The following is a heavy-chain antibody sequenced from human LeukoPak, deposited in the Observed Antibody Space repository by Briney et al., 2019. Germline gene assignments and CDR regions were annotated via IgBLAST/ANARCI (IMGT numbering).Heavy chain of an antibody. CDR3: ARSSSWYSGWFDP. Sequence: ASVTVSFTASGYTFTGYYMHWVRQAPGQGLEWMGWINPNSGGTNYAQKFQGRVTMTRDTYISTAYMELSRLRSDDTAVYYCARSSSWYSGWFDPGGQGTLVTVSS. V-gene: IGHV1-2*02. CDR2: INPNSGGT. D-gene: IGHD6-13*01. J-gene: IGHJ5*02. CDR1: GYTFTGYY.